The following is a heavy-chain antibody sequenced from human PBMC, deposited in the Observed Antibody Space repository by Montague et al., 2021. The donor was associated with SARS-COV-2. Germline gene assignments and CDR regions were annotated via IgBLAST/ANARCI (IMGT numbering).Heavy chain of an antibody. V-gene: IGHV4-39*01. D-gene: IGHD6-13*01. Sequence: SETLSLTCTVSGVSLSSSSFYWGWIRQPPGKGLEWIGSIYYGGSTYYNPSLKSRVSISVDTSKKQLSLRLSSVTAADTAVYYCASSSYSSRWYYFDYWGQGTLVAVSS. CDR1: GVSLSSSSFY. CDR3: ASSSYSSRWYYFDY. J-gene: IGHJ4*02. CDR2: IYYGGST.